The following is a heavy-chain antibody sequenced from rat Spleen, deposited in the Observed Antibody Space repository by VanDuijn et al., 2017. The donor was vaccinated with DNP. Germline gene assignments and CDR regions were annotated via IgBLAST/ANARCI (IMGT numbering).Heavy chain of an antibody. CDR3: ARNEFGVFDY. V-gene: IGHV2-16*01. Sequence: QVQLKESGPGLVQPSQTLSLTCTVSGFSLSSYHVSWVRQPPGKSLVWMGSIWAAGGTDYNSAIKSRLSISRDTSKSQVFLKINSLQTDDTAMYYCARNEFGVFDYWGQGVMVTVSS. D-gene: IGHD4-3*01. CDR2: IWAAGGT. CDR1: GFSLSSYH. J-gene: IGHJ2*01.